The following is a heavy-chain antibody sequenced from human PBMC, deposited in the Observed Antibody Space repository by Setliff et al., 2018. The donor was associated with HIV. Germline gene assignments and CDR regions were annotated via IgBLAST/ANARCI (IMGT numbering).Heavy chain of an antibody. CDR2: IKRDGSVQ. CDR3: ARVMDWSGGSYCTDY. CDR1: EFTFENYW. Sequence: AGGSLRLSCVGSEFTFENYWMSWVRQAPEKGLEWVANIKRDGSVQLYVDSVKGRFTISRDNRKSSVYLQMNSLRDEDTALYFCARVMDWSGGSYCTDYLGQGTLVTVSS. D-gene: IGHD2-15*01. J-gene: IGHJ4*02. V-gene: IGHV3-7*03.